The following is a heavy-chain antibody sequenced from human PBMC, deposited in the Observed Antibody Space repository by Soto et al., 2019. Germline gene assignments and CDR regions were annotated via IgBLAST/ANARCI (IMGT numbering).Heavy chain of an antibody. J-gene: IGHJ6*03. CDR2: ISSGSSTI. D-gene: IGHD3-16*01. Sequence: GGSLRLSCAASGFTFSIYSMNWVHQAPGKGLEWLSYISSGSSTISYADSVKGRFTISRDNAKNSLFLQMNSLRAEDTAVYYCARVGWAAYHHYMDVWGKGTTVTVSS. CDR1: GFTFSIYS. V-gene: IGHV3-48*01. CDR3: ARVGWAAYHHYMDV.